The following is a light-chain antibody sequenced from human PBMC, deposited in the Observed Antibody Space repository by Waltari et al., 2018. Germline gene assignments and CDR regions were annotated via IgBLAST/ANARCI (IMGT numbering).Light chain of an antibody. CDR1: QSLRVAY. CDR2: GAM. CDR3: QQYDTSPAT. V-gene: IGKV3-20*01. Sequence: EIVLTQSPGTLSLSPGERATLSCRASQSLRVAYLAWYQQKSGQAPRRLIYGAMYRASDIPDRFSGSGSGTDFTLTISRLEPEDFAVYYCQQYDTSPATFGQGTKLEIK. J-gene: IGKJ2*01.